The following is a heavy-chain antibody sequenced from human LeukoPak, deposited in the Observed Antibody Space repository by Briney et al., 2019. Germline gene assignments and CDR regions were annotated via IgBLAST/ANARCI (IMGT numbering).Heavy chain of an antibody. Sequence: SVKVSCKASGGTFSSYAISWVRQAPGQGLEWMGGIIPIFGTANYTQKFQGRVTITADESTSTAYMELSSLRSEDTAVYYCASGQDYDILTGLFDYWGQGTLVTVSS. CDR3: ASGQDYDILTGLFDY. V-gene: IGHV1-69*01. CDR1: GGTFSSYA. D-gene: IGHD3-9*01. CDR2: IIPIFGTA. J-gene: IGHJ4*02.